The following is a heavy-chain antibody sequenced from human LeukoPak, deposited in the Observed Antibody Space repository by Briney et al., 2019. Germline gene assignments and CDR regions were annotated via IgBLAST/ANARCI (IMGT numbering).Heavy chain of an antibody. CDR2: FDPEDGET. Sequence: ASVTVSCKVSGYTLTELSMHWVRQAPGKGLEWMGGFDPEDGETIYAQKFQVRVTMTEDTSTDTAYMELSSLRSEDTAVYYCATTYTYQADYDDSSGYYCLDYWGQGTLVTVSS. CDR3: ATTYTYQADYDDSSGYYCLDY. D-gene: IGHD3-22*01. J-gene: IGHJ4*02. CDR1: GYTLTELS. V-gene: IGHV1-24*01.